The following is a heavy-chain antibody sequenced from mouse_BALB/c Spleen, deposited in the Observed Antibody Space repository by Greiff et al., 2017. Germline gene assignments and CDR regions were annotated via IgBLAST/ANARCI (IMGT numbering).Heavy chain of an antibody. J-gene: IGHJ3*01. V-gene: IGHV5-6-5*01. Sequence: EVMLVESGGGLVKPGGSLKLSCAASGFTFSSYAMSWVRQTPEKRLEWVASISSGGSTYYPDSVKGRFTISRDNARNILYLQMSSLRSEDTAMYYCAREGISAYWGQGTLVTVSA. CDR2: ISSGGST. D-gene: IGHD2-4*01. CDR3: AREGISAY. CDR1: GFTFSSYA.